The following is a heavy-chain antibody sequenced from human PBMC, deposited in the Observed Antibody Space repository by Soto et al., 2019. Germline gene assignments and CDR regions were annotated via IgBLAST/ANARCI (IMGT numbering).Heavy chain of an antibody. V-gene: IGHV3-33*01. CDR3: ARGFDFWSGYSDVYFDY. D-gene: IGHD3-3*01. CDR2: IRYDGSEK. CDR1: GFTLKNHG. J-gene: IGHJ4*02. Sequence: GGSLRLSCEASGFTLKNHGIHWVRKAPGKGLEWVAVIRYDGSEKKFADSVKGRFTISRDNSKNTVYLQMSSLRAEDSAVYYCARGFDFWSGYSDVYFDYWGQGTLVTSPQ.